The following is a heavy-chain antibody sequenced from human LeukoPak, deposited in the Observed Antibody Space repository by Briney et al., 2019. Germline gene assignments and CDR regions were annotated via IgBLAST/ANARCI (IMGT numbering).Heavy chain of an antibody. J-gene: IGHJ3*02. D-gene: IGHD2-15*01. CDR2: ISYDGSNK. CDR3: AKDSGGREGAFDI. CDR1: GFTFSSYG. Sequence: GGSLRLSCAASGFTFSSYGMHWVRQAPGKGLEWVAVISYDGSNKYYADSVKGRFTISRDNSKNTLYLQMNSLRAEDTAVYYCAKDSGGREGAFDIWGQGTMVTVSS. V-gene: IGHV3-30*18.